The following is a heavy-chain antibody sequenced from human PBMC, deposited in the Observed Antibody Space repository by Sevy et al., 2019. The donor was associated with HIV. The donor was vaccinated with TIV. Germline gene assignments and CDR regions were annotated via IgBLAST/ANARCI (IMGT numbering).Heavy chain of an antibody. D-gene: IGHD4-17*01. CDR1: GYMFTDYY. Sequence: ASVKVSCKASGYMFTDYYIHWVRQAPGQGLEWMAWINPNGGVTNYAQRFQGEVTVTRDTSINTAYMELSRLRSDDTAIYYCARLTTMPTSDLYGMDVWGQGTSVTVSS. CDR2: INPNGGVT. V-gene: IGHV1-2*02. CDR3: ARLTTMPTSDLYGMDV. J-gene: IGHJ6*02.